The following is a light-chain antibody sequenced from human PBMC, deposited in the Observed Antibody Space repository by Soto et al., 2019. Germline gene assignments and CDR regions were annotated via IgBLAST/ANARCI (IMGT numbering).Light chain of an antibody. CDR2: DVN. V-gene: IGLV2-14*01. CDR1: SSDVGGYNL. CDR3: SSYKSSSTLPYV. Sequence: QSALTQPASVSGSPGQSITISCTGTSSDVGGYNLVSWYQQYPDKAPKLMIFDVNTRPSGVSNRFSGSKSGNTASLTISGLQAEGEADYYCSSYKSSSTLPYVFGTGTKLTVL. J-gene: IGLJ1*01.